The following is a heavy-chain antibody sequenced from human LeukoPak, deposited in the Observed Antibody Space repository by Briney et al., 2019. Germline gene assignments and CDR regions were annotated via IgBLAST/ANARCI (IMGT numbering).Heavy chain of an antibody. J-gene: IGHJ4*02. V-gene: IGHV3-53*01. CDR3: AERSGYTTGWFFDF. Sequence: GGSLRLSCAASGFTVSSNYMGWVRQAPGKGLECVSLISSGGSTYYAESVKGRFTISRDNSKNTLFLQMNSLRAEDTAVFYCAERSGYTTGWFFDFWGQGALVTVSS. D-gene: IGHD6-19*01. CDR2: ISSGGST. CDR1: GFTVSSNY.